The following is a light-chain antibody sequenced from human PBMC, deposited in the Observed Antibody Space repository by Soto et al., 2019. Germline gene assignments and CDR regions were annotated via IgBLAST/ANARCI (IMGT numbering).Light chain of an antibody. J-gene: IGLJ1*01. Sequence: QSVLTQPPSASGSPGQSVTISCTGTSSDIGGYNYVSWYQQHPGKAPKLLIYEVTKRPSGVPDRFSGSKSGNTASLTVSGLQADDEADYFCCSNAGSHSYFFGPGTKLTVL. CDR2: EVT. CDR3: CSNAGSHSYF. V-gene: IGLV2-8*01. CDR1: SSDIGGYNY.